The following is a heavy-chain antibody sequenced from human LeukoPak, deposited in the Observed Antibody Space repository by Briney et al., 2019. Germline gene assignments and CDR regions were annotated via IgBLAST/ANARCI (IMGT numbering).Heavy chain of an antibody. CDR1: GFTFSSYG. Sequence: GGSLRLSCAASGFTFSSYGMHWVRQAPGKGLEWVAFIHYDGTNQYYADSVKGRFTISRDNFKNTLYLQMNSLRPDDTAVYYCGKPGYSNYIDFWGQGTLVTVSS. V-gene: IGHV3-30*02. CDR3: GKPGYSNYIDF. D-gene: IGHD4-11*01. J-gene: IGHJ4*02. CDR2: IHYDGTNQ.